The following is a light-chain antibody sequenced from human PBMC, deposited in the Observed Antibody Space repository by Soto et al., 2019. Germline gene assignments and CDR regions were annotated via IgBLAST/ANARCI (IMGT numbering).Light chain of an antibody. CDR1: QSVLHSSNNYNY. Sequence: DIVMTQSPDSLAVSLGERATIDCKSSQSVLHSSNNYNYLAWYQQKPGQPPKLLIYWASTRGSGVPDRFSGSGCGTDVALLIGSLLAEEVVVYYCLQCFTSSLAFGQGTKVDIK. CDR2: WAS. CDR3: LQCFTSSLA. J-gene: IGKJ1*01. V-gene: IGKV4-1*01.